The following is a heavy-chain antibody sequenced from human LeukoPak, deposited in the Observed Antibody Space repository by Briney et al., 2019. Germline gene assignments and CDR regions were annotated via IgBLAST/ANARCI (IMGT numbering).Heavy chain of an antibody. V-gene: IGHV3-30-3*01. D-gene: IGHD3-22*01. CDR2: ISYDGSNK. J-gene: IGHJ4*02. Sequence: GRSLRLSCAASGFTFSSYAMHWVRQAPGKGLEWVAVISYDGSNKYYADSVKGRFTISRDNSKNTLYLQMNSLRAEDTAVYYCARGSRTYYYDSSGYYGFDCWGQGTLVTVSS. CDR1: GFTFSSYA. CDR3: ARGSRTYYYDSSGYYGFDC.